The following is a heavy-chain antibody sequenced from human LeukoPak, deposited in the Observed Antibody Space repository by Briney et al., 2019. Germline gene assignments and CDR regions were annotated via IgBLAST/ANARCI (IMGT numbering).Heavy chain of an antibody. V-gene: IGHV4-59*01. CDR1: GGSISSYY. D-gene: IGHD3-10*01. Sequence: SETLSLTCTVSGGSISSYYWSWIRQPPGKGLEWIGYIYYSGSTNYNPSLKSRVTISVDTSKNQFSLKLSSVTAADTAVYYCARGGPITMVRGVIGYYYYYMDVWGKGTTVTVSS. CDR3: ARGGPITMVRGVIGYYYYYMDV. J-gene: IGHJ6*03. CDR2: IYYSGST.